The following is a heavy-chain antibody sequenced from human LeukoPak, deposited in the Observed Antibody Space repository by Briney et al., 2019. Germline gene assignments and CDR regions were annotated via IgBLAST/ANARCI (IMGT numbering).Heavy chain of an antibody. V-gene: IGHV3-23*01. CDR1: GFTFSSYA. J-gene: IGHJ4*02. Sequence: PGGSLRLSCAASGFTFSSYAMSWVRQAPGKGLEWVSAISGSGGSTYYADSVKGRFTISRDNSKNTLYLQMNSLRAEDTAVYYCASHVTVTTGLIDYRGQGTLVTVSS. D-gene: IGHD4-17*01. CDR2: ISGSGGST. CDR3: ASHVTVTTGLIDY.